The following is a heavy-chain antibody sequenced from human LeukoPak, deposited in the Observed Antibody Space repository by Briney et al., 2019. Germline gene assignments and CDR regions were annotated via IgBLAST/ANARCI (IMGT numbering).Heavy chain of an antibody. D-gene: IGHD2-2*01. CDR3: PKFLSRNYSDC. J-gene: IGHJ4*02. V-gene: IGHV5-51*01. CDR1: GYSFTNYW. CDR2: IFPGDSDT. Sequence: GESLQISCKGSGYSFTNYWIGWVRQMPGKSLEGMGFIFPGDSDTKYSPYFQGQLTISADKSISTAYLQWSSLKASDPATYYCPKFLSRNYSDCWGQGTMVSVCS.